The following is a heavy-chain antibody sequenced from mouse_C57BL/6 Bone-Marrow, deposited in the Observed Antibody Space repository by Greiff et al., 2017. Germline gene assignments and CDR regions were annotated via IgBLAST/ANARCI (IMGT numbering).Heavy chain of an antibody. CDR3: ARGGTWFAY. J-gene: IGHJ3*01. V-gene: IGHV1-4*01. CDR2: INPSSGYT. CDR1: GYTFTSYT. Sequence: VQLQQSGADLARPGASVKMSCKASGYTFTSYTMHWVKQRPGQGLEWIGYINPSSGYTKYNQKFKNQSTLSADKSSSTAYMQLSSLTSEASAVYYCARGGTWFAYGGQGTRGTGSA.